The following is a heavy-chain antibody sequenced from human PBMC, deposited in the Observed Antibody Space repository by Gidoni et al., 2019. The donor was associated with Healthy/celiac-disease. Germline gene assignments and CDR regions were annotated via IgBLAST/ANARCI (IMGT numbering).Heavy chain of an antibody. V-gene: IGHV4-34*01. CDR3: ARAPRHDYGGNIDY. J-gene: IGHJ4*02. Sequence: QVQLQQWGAGLLKPSETLSLTCDVYGGSFSGYYWSWIRQPPGKGLEWIGEIKHSGSTNYNPSLKSRVTISVDTSKNQFSLKLSSVTAADTAVYYCARAPRHDYGGNIDYWGQGTLVTVSS. CDR2: IKHSGST. D-gene: IGHD4-17*01. CDR1: GGSFSGYY.